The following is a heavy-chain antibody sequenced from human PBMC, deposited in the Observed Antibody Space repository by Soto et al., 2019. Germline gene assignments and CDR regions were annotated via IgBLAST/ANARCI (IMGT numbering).Heavy chain of an antibody. Sequence: QPGGSLRLSCAASGFPFSSYAMSWVRQAPGKGLEWVSAISGSGGSTYYADSVKGRFTISRDNSKNTLYLQMNSLRAEDTAVYYCAKDSASLITIFGVVINYYFDYWGQGTLVTVSS. J-gene: IGHJ4*02. CDR1: GFPFSSYA. CDR2: ISGSGGST. D-gene: IGHD3-3*01. CDR3: AKDSASLITIFGVVINYYFDY. V-gene: IGHV3-23*01.